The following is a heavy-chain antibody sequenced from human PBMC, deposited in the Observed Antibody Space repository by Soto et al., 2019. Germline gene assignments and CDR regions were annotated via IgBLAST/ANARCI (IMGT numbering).Heavy chain of an antibody. CDR2: IIPIFGTA. Sequence: SVKVSCKASGGTFSSYAISWVRQAPGQGLEWMGGIIPIFGTANYAQKFQGRVTITADESTSTAYMELSSLRSEDTAVYYCARWETSGYDYYGMDVWGQATRVTVSS. J-gene: IGHJ6*02. D-gene: IGHD1-26*01. CDR3: ARWETSGYDYYGMDV. V-gene: IGHV1-69*13. CDR1: GGTFSSYA.